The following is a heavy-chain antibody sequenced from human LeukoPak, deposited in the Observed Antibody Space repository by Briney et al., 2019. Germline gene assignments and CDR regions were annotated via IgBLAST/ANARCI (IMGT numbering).Heavy chain of an antibody. D-gene: IGHD3-22*01. J-gene: IGHJ4*02. CDR2: IYTGGST. CDR3: VKLPYSDTSAYYVDY. CDR1: GFTVSSNY. V-gene: IGHV3-66*01. Sequence: PGGSLRLSCAASGFTVSSNYMSWVRQAPGKGLEWVSIIYTGGSTYYAGSVKGRFTISRDNSKNTLSLQMSSLRPEDTAVYYCVKLPYSDTSAYYVDYWGQGTLVTVSS.